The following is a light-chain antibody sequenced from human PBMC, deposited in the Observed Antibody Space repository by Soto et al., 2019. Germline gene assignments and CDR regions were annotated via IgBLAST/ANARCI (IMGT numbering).Light chain of an antibody. Sequence: QLVLTQSPSASASLGASVKLTCTLSSGHSNYAIAWHQQQSEKGPRYLMKLNSDGSHSKGDGIPDRFSGSISGAERYLTISSLQSEDEADYYCQTWGSGIVVFGGGTKLTGL. J-gene: IGLJ2*01. CDR1: SGHSNYA. CDR2: LNSDGSH. V-gene: IGLV4-69*02. CDR3: QTWGSGIVV.